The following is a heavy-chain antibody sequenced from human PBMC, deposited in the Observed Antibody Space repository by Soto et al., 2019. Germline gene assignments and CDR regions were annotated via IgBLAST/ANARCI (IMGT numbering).Heavy chain of an antibody. CDR3: ARDEYGSGSYPIFY. CDR2: MNPNSGNT. CDR1: GYTFTSYD. Sequence: GASVKVSCKASGYTFTSYDINWVRQATGQGLEWMGWMNPNSGNTGYAQKFQGRVTMTRNTSISTAYMELSSLRSEDTAVYYCARDEYGSGSYPIFYWGQGTLVTVSS. D-gene: IGHD3-10*01. J-gene: IGHJ4*02. V-gene: IGHV1-8*01.